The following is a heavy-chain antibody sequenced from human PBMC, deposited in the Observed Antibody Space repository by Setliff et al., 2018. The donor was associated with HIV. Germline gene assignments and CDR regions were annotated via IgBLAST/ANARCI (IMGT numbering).Heavy chain of an antibody. Sequence: PGGSLRLSCAASGFNFSNYSVNWVRQAPGKELEWISYISHSTSTIYYADSVKGRFTISRDNAKNSLYLQMNSLRVEDTAVYYCTADPYYFDSWGQGTLVTVSS. CDR2: ISHSTSTI. V-gene: IGHV3-48*01. CDR1: GFNFSNYS. D-gene: IGHD2-2*01. J-gene: IGHJ4*02. CDR3: TADPYYFDS.